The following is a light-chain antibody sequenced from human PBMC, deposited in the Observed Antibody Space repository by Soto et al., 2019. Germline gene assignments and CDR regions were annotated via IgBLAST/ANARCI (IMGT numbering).Light chain of an antibody. CDR1: SNDVGGYDL. CDR3: CSFAGGATFV. V-gene: IGLV2-23*02. J-gene: IGLJ2*01. CDR2: EAT. Sequence: QSALTQPASVSGSPGQSISISCTGTSNDVGGYDLVSWYQHHPGKAPKLMIYEATKRPSGVSDRFSGSKSGNTASLTISALQAEDEADYSCCSFAGGATFVFGGGIKLTVL.